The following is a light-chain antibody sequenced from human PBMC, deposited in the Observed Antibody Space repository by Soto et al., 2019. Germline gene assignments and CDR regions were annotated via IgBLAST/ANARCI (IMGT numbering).Light chain of an antibody. CDR2: DAS. J-gene: IGKJ4*01. V-gene: IGKV3-11*01. CDR1: QSVSSY. CDR3: QQRSNWPLT. Sequence: EIVLTQSPATLSLSPGERATLSCRASQSVSSYLAWYQQKPGQAPRLLIYDASNRATGVPARFSGSGSGTDFTLTISSLEPEDFVVYYCQQRSNWPLTLGGGTKVEIK.